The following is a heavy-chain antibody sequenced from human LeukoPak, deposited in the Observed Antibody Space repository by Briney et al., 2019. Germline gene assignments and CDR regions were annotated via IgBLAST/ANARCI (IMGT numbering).Heavy chain of an antibody. Sequence: PGGSLRLSCAVSGYPFSDHYIDWVRQAPGKGLEWVSTISGTGSSTYYADSAKGRFTISRDNSKDTLFLQLNSLTAADTAMYFCAKASVAIPQYCNSWGQGTLVTVSS. CDR1: GYPFSDHY. CDR2: ISGTGSST. J-gene: IGHJ5*02. V-gene: IGHV3-23*01. CDR3: AKASVAIPQYCNS. D-gene: IGHD2-2*02.